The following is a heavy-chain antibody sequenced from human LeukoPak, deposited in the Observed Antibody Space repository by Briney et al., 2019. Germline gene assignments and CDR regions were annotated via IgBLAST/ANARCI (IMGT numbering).Heavy chain of an antibody. CDR1: GGSMGSYY. D-gene: IGHD1-26*01. V-gene: IGHV4-59*01. Sequence: SETLSLTCTVSGGSMGSYYWGWTRPPPGRGLEWGGYIYYTGSTNYNPSLKSRVTITVDSSKNQFSLTLSSVTAADTAVYYCARGNSGSYYGFDYWGQGTLVTVSS. CDR3: ARGNSGSYYGFDY. CDR2: IYYTGST. J-gene: IGHJ4*02.